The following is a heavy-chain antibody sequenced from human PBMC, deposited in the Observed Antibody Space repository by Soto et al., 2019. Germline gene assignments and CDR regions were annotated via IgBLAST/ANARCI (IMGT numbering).Heavy chain of an antibody. V-gene: IGHV1-18*01. Sequence: QVHLVQSGAEVKKPGASVKVSCKGSGYGFTIYGITWVRQAPGQGLEWMAWISAHNGNTNYAQKLQGRVTVTRDTSTSTAYMELRSLRSDDTAVYYCARRRYGDYWGQGALVTVSS. D-gene: IGHD1-1*01. CDR1: GYGFTIYG. J-gene: IGHJ4*02. CDR2: ISAHNGNT. CDR3: ARRRYGDY.